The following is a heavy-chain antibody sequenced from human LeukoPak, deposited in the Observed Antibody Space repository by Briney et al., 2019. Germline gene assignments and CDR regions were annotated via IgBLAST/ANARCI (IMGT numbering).Heavy chain of an antibody. CDR3: ARPMKPYYYYGMDV. Sequence: SETLSLTCTLSGRSISSYYWSWIRQPPGKGLEWIGYIYYSGSTNYNPSLKSRVTISVDKAKNQFSLKLSSVTAADTAVYYCARPMKPYYYYGMDVWGQGTTVTVSS. CDR1: GRSISSYY. J-gene: IGHJ6*02. V-gene: IGHV4-59*08. CDR2: IYYSGST.